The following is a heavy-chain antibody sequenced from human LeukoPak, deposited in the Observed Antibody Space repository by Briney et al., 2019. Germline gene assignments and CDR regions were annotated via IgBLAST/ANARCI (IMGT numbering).Heavy chain of an antibody. CDR2: IYHSGST. D-gene: IGHD5-18*01. V-gene: IGHV4-38-2*02. Sequence: SETLSLTCTVSGYSISSGYYWGWIRQPPGKGLEWIGSIYHSGSTYYNPSLKSRVTISVDTSKNQFSLKLSSVTAADTAVYYCARGGSTRDTAMVIYWGQGTLVTVSS. CDR1: GYSISSGYY. CDR3: ARGGSTRDTAMVIY. J-gene: IGHJ4*02.